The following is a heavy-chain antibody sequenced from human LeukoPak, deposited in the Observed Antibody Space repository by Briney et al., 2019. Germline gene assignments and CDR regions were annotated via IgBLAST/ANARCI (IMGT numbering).Heavy chain of an antibody. CDR3: ARVHHYFDIAFDY. CDR2: INPSGGAT. Sequence: ASVKVSCKASGYTFTSYYIHWVRQAPGQGLEWMGMINPSGGATNYAQKFQDRVTMTRDMSTSTVFMELSSLSSEDTALYYCARVHHYFDIAFDYWGQGTLVTVSS. CDR1: GYTFTSYY. D-gene: IGHD3-22*01. J-gene: IGHJ4*02. V-gene: IGHV1-46*01.